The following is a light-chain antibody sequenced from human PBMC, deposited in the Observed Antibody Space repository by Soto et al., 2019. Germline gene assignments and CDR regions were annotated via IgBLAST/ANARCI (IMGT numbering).Light chain of an antibody. Sequence: SYELTQPPSVSVAPGKTARITCGGNNIGSKSVHWYQQKPGQAPVLVIYYDSERPSGIPERFSGSNSGNTATLTIGRVEAGDEADYYCQVWDSSSDHVVFGGGTKVTVL. CDR2: YDS. CDR1: NIGSKS. J-gene: IGLJ2*01. CDR3: QVWDSSSDHVV. V-gene: IGLV3-21*04.